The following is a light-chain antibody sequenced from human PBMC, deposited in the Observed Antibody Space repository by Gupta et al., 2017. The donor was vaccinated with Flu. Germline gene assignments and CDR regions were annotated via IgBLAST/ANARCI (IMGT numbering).Light chain of an antibody. CDR3: LQDNSYPLT. Sequence: PSPLYASVGGSMTITCLASPSISTWLAWYQQKPGKAPKLLIYKASTLQGGVSSRFSGSGSGTELTLTISSLQPDDFATYYCLQDNSYPLTFGEGTKVEIK. J-gene: IGKJ4*02. CDR2: KAS. CDR1: PSISTW. V-gene: IGKV1-5*03.